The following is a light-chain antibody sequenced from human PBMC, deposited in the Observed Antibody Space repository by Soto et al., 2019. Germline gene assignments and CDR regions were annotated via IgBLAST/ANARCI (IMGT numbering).Light chain of an antibody. CDR3: QQYNSYSRE. CDR2: DAS. J-gene: IGKJ1*01. Sequence: DIQMTQSPSTLSASVGDRVTITCRASQSISGWLAWYQQKPGKAPKLLIYDASSLESGVPLRSSGSGSGTEFTLTISSLQPDDFATYYCQQYNSYSREFGQGTKVDIK. CDR1: QSISGW. V-gene: IGKV1-5*01.